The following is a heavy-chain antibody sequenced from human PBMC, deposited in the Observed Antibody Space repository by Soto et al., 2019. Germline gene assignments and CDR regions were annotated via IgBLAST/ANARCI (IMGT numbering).Heavy chain of an antibody. CDR2: IKQDGSEK. Sequence: EVQLVESGGGLVQPGGSLRLSCAASGFTFRSYWMSWVRQAPGNGLEWVANIKQDGSEKYYVDSVKGRFTISRDNAQKSLDLQMNSLSAEDTAVYYCARDRGDYDFWSGYSSALDIWGQGTMVTVSS. CDR3: ARDRGDYDFWSGYSSALDI. CDR1: GFTFRSYW. J-gene: IGHJ3*02. V-gene: IGHV3-7*03. D-gene: IGHD3-3*01.